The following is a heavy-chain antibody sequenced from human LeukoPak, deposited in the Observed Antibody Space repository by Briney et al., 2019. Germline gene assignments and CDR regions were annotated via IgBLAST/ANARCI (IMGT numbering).Heavy chain of an antibody. D-gene: IGHD1-26*01. CDR2: IVVGSGNT. Sequence: ASVKVSCKASGFTFTSSAVQWVRQARGQRLEWIGWIVVGSGNTNYAQKFQERVTITRDMSTSTAYMELSSLRSEDTAVYYCARYSNDSGSYYSGGYDYGGEGTLVPVSS. V-gene: IGHV1-58*01. CDR3: ARYSNDSGSYYSGGYDY. J-gene: IGHJ4*02. CDR1: GFTFTSSA.